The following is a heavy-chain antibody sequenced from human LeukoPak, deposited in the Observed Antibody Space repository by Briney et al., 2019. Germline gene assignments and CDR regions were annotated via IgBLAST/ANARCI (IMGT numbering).Heavy chain of an antibody. CDR1: GFTFSNYW. V-gene: IGHV3-7*01. CDR3: ARGPSGYHNT. J-gene: IGHJ4*02. D-gene: IGHD5-12*01. Sequence: GGSLRLSCAASGFTFSNYWMSWVRQAPGKGLEWVASIKQDRSEKYYVDSVKGRFTISRDNAKNSLYLQMNSLRAEDTAVYYCARGPSGYHNTGGQGTLVTVSS. CDR2: IKQDRSEK.